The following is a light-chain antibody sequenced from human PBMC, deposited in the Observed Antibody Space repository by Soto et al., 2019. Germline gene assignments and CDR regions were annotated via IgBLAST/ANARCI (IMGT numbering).Light chain of an antibody. Sequence: IQMTQSPSSVSSSVGDRLTITCRASRGISNSLAWYQQTPGKAPKLLLRGASSLHRGVPSRFSGGGAGTEFTLTISSLQPEDFATYYCQQTSAFPRTFGQGTKVDIK. CDR2: GAS. CDR1: RGISNS. CDR3: QQTSAFPRT. J-gene: IGKJ2*01. V-gene: IGKV1-12*01.